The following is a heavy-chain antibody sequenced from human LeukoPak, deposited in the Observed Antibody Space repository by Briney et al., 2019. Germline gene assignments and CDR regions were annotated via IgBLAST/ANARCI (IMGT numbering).Heavy chain of an antibody. CDR1: GFTFSNYW. Sequence: GGSLGLSCAASGFTFSNYWMHWVRQAPGKGLMWVSHINSDGSTTTYADSVKGRFTTSRDNAKNTLYLQMNSLRVEDTAVYYCTTPGRFGTSGYYPFDYWGQGTLVTVSS. CDR3: TTPGRFGTSGYYPFDY. CDR2: INSDGSTT. J-gene: IGHJ4*02. V-gene: IGHV3-74*01. D-gene: IGHD3-22*01.